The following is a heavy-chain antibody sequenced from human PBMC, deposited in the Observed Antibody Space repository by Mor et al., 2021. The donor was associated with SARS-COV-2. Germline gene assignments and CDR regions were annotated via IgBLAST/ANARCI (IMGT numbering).Heavy chain of an antibody. D-gene: IGHD2-15*01. V-gene: IGHV3-7*03. Sequence: VRQAPGRGLEWLANIKQDGITKHYVDSVRGRFTISRDNPKNSVYLQMNSLGIEDTGIYYCARDVVARGALDIWGQGTTVTVSS. J-gene: IGHJ3*02. CDR3: ARDVVARGALDI. CDR2: IKQDGITK.